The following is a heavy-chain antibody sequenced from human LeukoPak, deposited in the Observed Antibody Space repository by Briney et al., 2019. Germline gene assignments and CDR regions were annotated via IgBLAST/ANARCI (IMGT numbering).Heavy chain of an antibody. CDR1: GGSFSGYY. CDR2: INHSGST. V-gene: IGHV4-34*01. CDR3: ARGWSSCYYDSSGYWLNWFDP. J-gene: IGHJ5*02. D-gene: IGHD3-22*01. Sequence: SETLSLTCAVYGGSFSGYYWSWIRQPPGKGLEWIGEINHSGSTNYNPSLKSRVTISVDTSKNQFSLKLSSVTAADTAVYYCARGWSSCYYDSSGYWLNWFDPWGQGTLVTVSS.